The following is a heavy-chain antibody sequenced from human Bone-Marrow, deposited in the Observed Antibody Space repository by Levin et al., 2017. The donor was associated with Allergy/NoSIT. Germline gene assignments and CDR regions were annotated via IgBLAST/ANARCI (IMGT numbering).Heavy chain of an antibody. J-gene: IGHJ4*02. CDR1: GFTFTTHG. CDR3: ARYNSSPWDYPDY. V-gene: IGHV3-23*01. CDR2: ISGSGGST. Sequence: LSLTCAAYGFTFTTHGMSWVRQAPGKGLEWVSVISGSGGSTYYADSVKGRFTTSRDNSKNTVFPQLNSLRAEDTAVYYCARYNSSPWDYPDYWDQGTLVAVSA. D-gene: IGHD1-14*01.